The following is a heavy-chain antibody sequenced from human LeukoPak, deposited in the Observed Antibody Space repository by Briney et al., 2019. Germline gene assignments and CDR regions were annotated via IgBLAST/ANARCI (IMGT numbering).Heavy chain of an antibody. CDR3: ARAIAAAGNY. Sequence: PGGSLRLSCARSGFTFSTFSMNWVRQAPGKRLEWVASISSSSGHIYYADSVRGRFTISRDNAKNSTYLQMNSLRVEDAAVYYCARAIAAAGNYWGQGTLVTVSS. D-gene: IGHD6-13*01. V-gene: IGHV3-21*01. CDR2: ISSSSGHI. CDR1: GFTFSTFS. J-gene: IGHJ4*02.